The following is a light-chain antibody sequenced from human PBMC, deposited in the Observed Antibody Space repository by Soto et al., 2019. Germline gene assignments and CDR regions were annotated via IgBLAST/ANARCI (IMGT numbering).Light chain of an antibody. CDR1: QSVSIK. V-gene: IGKV3-15*01. J-gene: IGKJ5*01. CDR3: QQYKNWPTIT. Sequence: EIVMTQSPATLSVSPGERATLSRRARQSVSIKLAWYQQKPGQAHRLIIYDTSTRATGIPARFSGSGSGTEFTLTISSLQSEDFAVYYCQQYKNWPTITFGQGTRLEIK. CDR2: DTS.